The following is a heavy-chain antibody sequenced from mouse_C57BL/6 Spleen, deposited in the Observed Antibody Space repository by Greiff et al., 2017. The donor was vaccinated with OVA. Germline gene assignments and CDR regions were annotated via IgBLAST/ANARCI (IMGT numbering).Heavy chain of an antibody. CDR1: GYSITSGYY. CDR3: NYGIYYAMDY. Sequence: EVHLVESGPGLVKPSQSLSLTCSVTGYSITSGYYWNWIRQFPGNKLEWMGYISYDGSNNYNPSLKNRISITRDTSKNQFFLKLNSVTTEDTATYYCNYGIYYAMDYWGQGTSVTVSS. V-gene: IGHV3-6*01. CDR2: ISYDGSN. D-gene: IGHD1-1*01. J-gene: IGHJ4*01.